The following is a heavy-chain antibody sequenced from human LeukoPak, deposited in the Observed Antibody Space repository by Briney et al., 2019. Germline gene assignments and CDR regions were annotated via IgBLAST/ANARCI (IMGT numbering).Heavy chain of an antibody. J-gene: IGHJ3*02. CDR1: GYTFTSYG. Sequence: ASVKVSCEASGYTFTSYGISWVRQAPGQGLEWMGWISAYNGNTNYAQKLQGRVTMTTDTSTSTAYMELRSLRSDDTAVYYCAREPDYYGSGSYYKDAFDIWGQGTMVTVSS. V-gene: IGHV1-18*01. D-gene: IGHD3-10*01. CDR3: AREPDYYGSGSYYKDAFDI. CDR2: ISAYNGNT.